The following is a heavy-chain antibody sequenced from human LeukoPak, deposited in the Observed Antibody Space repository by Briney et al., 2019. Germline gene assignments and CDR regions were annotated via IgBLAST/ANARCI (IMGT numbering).Heavy chain of an antibody. CDR2: ISSSSSYI. CDR1: GFTFSSYS. J-gene: IGHJ3*02. CDR3: AREKVERGYIYGHDAFDI. Sequence: GGSLRLSCAASGFTFSSYSMNWVRQAPGKGLEWVSSISSSSSYIYYADSVKGRFTISRDNAKNSLYLQMNSLRAEDTAVYYCAREKVERGYIYGHDAFDIWGQGTMVTVSS. V-gene: IGHV3-21*04. D-gene: IGHD5-18*01.